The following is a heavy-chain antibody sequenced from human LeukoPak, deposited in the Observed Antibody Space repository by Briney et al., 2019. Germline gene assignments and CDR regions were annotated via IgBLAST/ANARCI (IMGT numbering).Heavy chain of an antibody. D-gene: IGHD6-19*01. CDR3: ARDHAVDGLVFDY. V-gene: IGHV3-7*01. CDR1: GFTFSDFW. Sequence: GGYLRLSCAASGFTFSDFWMNWVRQAPGKGLEWVASIKQDGSEKYYVDSVKGRFSISRDNAKNSLHLQMNSLRAEDTAVYYCARDHAVDGLVFDYWGQGILVTVSS. CDR2: IKQDGSEK. J-gene: IGHJ4*02.